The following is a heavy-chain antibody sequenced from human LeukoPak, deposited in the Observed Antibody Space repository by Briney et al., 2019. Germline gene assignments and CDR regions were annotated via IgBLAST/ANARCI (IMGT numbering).Heavy chain of an antibody. D-gene: IGHD3-16*02. Sequence: GASVKVSCKVSGYTLTELSMHWVRQAPGKGLEWMGGFDPEDGETIYAQKFQGRVTMTEDTSTDTAYMELSSLRSEDTAVYYCAAYVWGSYRYSVSAFDIWGQGTLVTVSS. V-gene: IGHV1-24*01. CDR3: AAYVWGSYRYSVSAFDI. CDR1: GYTLTELS. CDR2: FDPEDGET. J-gene: IGHJ4*02.